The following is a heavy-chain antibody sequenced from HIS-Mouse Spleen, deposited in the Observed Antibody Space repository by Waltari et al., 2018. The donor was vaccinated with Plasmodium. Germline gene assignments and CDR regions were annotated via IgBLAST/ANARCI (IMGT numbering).Heavy chain of an antibody. J-gene: IGHJ4*02. CDR2: NYYSGST. V-gene: IGHV4-39*07. D-gene: IGHD1-7*01. Sequence: GSIRQPPGKGLEWIGSNYYSGSTYYNPSLKSRVTISVDTSKNQFSLKLSSVTAADTAVYYCARDRITGTSYFDYWGQGTLVTVSS. CDR3: ARDRITGTSYFDY.